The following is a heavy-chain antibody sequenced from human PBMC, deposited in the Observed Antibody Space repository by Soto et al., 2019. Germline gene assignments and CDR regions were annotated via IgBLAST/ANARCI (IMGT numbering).Heavy chain of an antibody. CDR3: ARRYCSSTSCYNWFDP. CDR1: GFSLSTSGVG. V-gene: IGHV2-5*02. CDR2: IYWDDDK. J-gene: IGHJ5*02. D-gene: IGHD2-2*01. Sequence: QITLKESGPTLVKPTQTLTLTCTFSGFSLSTSGVGVGWIRQPPGKALEWLALIYWDDDKRYSPSLKSRLTITKDTYKNQVVLTMTNMDPVDTATYYCARRYCSSTSCYNWFDPWGQGTLVTVSS.